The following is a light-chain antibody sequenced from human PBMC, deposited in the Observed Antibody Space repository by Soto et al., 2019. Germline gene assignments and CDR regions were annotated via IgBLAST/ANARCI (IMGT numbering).Light chain of an antibody. CDR2: EVS. V-gene: IGLV2-14*01. CDR3: SSYTTSSTVA. Sequence: QSALTQSASVSGSPGQSITISCTGTSSDIGGYNYVSWYQQHPDKAPKLMIFEVSNRPSGVSNRFSGSKSGNTASLTISGXXXXXXXXXXCSSYTTSSTVAFGGGTKVTVL. J-gene: IGLJ2*01. CDR1: SSDIGGYNY.